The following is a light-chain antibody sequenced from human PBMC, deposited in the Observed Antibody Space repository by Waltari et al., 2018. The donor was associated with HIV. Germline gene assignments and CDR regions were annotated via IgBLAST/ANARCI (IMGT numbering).Light chain of an antibody. Sequence: EIVMTQSPVTLSVSPGERATLSCRASQSVYSNLAWYQQKPGQAPRLVIYGASTRATGIPARFSGSRSGTEFTLTISSLQSEDFALYYCQQYYDWPLTFGGGTKVEIK. V-gene: IGKV3-15*01. CDR1: QSVYSN. CDR2: GAS. CDR3: QQYYDWPLT. J-gene: IGKJ4*01.